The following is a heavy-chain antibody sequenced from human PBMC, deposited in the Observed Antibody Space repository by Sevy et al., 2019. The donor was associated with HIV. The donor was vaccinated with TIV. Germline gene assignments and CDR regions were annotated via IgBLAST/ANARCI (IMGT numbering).Heavy chain of an antibody. CDR1: GFTFSGYG. J-gene: IGHJ4*02. Sequence: GGSLRLSCAASGFTFSGYGMHWVRQAPGKGLEWVAVIWYDGSNKYYADSVKGRFTISRDNSKNTLYLQMNSLRAEDTAVYYCARVVGWELPNENYLDYWGQGTLVTVSS. CDR2: IWYDGSNK. CDR3: ARVVGWELPNENYLDY. V-gene: IGHV3-33*01. D-gene: IGHD1-26*01.